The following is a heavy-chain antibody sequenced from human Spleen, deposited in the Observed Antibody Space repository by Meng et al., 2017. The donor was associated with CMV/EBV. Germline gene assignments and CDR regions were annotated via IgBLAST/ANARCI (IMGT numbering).Heavy chain of an antibody. D-gene: IGHD3-16*01. CDR1: GFTVSSNY. Sequence: GESLKISCAASGFTVSSNYMSWVRQAPGKGLEWVSHIYAGGTTHYADPVKGRFSISRDNSKNTLYLQMNSLTAEDTAVYYCARAIRESWRDYVGGSGFDLWGQGTLVTVSS. CDR2: IYAGGTT. CDR3: ARAIRESWRDYVGGSGFDL. J-gene: IGHJ4*02. V-gene: IGHV3-66*02.